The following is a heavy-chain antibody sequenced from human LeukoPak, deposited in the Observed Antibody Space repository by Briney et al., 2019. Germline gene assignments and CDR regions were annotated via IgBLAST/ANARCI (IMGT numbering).Heavy chain of an antibody. V-gene: IGHV3-48*03. CDR2: ISSSGNTI. CDR3: AKHPQD. CDR1: GFSFSSYE. J-gene: IGHJ4*02. Sequence: GGSLRLSCAASGFSFSSYEMNWVRQAPGKGLEWVSYISSSGNTIYYADSVRGRFTISRDNAKNSLYLQMNSPRAEDMAVYYCAKHPQDWGQGTLVSVSS.